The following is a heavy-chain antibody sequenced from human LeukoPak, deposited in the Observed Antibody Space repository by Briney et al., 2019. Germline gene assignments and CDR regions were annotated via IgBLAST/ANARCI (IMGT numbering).Heavy chain of an antibody. Sequence: GGSLRLSCAASGFTFSSDWMHWVRQAPGKGLVWVSRISGDGSTTTYADSVKGRFTISRDNAKNTLYLQMNNLRAEDTAMYYCARDQRVTGRPDIDYWGQGTLVIVSS. CDR3: ARDQRVTGRPDIDY. CDR2: ISGDGSTT. V-gene: IGHV3-74*01. D-gene: IGHD6-6*01. CDR1: GFTFSSDW. J-gene: IGHJ4*02.